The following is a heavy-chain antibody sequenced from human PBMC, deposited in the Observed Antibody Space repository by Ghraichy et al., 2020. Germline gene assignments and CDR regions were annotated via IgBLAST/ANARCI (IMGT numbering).Heavy chain of an antibody. CDR3: AKDPGYSYGYEPFDY. D-gene: IGHD5-18*01. V-gene: IGHV3-23*01. J-gene: IGHJ4*02. CDR2: ISGSGGST. Sequence: GGSLRLSCAASGFTFSSDALSWVRQAPGKGLEWVSAISGSGGSTYYADSVKGRFTISRDNSKNTLYLQMNSLRAEDTAVYYCAKDPGYSYGYEPFDYWGQGTLVTVSA. CDR1: GFTFSSDA.